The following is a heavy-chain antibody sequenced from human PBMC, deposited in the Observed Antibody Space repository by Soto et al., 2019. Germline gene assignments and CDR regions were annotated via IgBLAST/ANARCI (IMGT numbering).Heavy chain of an antibody. V-gene: IGHV4-30-4*01. CDR2: IYYSGST. Sequence: SETLSLTCTVSGGSISSGDYYWSWIRQPPGKGLEWIGYIYYSGSTYYNPSLKSRVTISVDTSKNQFSLKLSSVTAADTAVYYCARASYRFWSGYTGDYYYGMDVWGQGTTVTVSS. D-gene: IGHD3-3*01. CDR3: ARASYRFWSGYTGDYYYGMDV. CDR1: GGSISSGDYY. J-gene: IGHJ6*02.